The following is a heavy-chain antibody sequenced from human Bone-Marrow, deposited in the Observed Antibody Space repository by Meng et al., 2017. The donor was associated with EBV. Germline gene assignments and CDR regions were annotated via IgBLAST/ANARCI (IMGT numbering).Heavy chain of an antibody. CDR1: GVSFSSYA. Sequence: QGPLLQSGAEGKTLGPSVHVSCKASGVSFSSYAFRWVRQAPGPGLEWMGGIIPIFGTANYAQKFQGRVTITADESTSTAYMELSSLRSEDTAVYYCASATNTAMVPTLTYWGQGTLVTVSS. V-gene: IGHV1-69*12. CDR2: IIPIFGTA. CDR3: ASATNTAMVPTLTY. D-gene: IGHD5-18*01. J-gene: IGHJ4*02.